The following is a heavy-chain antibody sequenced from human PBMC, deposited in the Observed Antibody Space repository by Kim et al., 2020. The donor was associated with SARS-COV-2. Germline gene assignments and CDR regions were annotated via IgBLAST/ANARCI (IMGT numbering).Heavy chain of an antibody. CDR2: IIPIFGTA. CDR1: GGTFSSYA. Sequence: SVKVSCKASGGTFSSYAISWVRQAPGQGLEWMGGIIPIFGTANYAQKFQGRVTITADESTSTAYMELSSLRSEDTAVYYCARDTKTVVREYHRFDPWGQGTLVTVSS. D-gene: IGHD3-10*01. J-gene: IGHJ5*02. V-gene: IGHV1-69*13. CDR3: ARDTKTVVREYHRFDP.